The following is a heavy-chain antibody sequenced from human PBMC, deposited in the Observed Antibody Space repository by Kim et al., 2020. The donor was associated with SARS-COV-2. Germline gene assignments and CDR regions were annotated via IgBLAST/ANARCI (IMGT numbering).Heavy chain of an antibody. J-gene: IGHJ6*02. CDR3: ARSLYCSSTSCFYGMDV. Sequence: VTGRFPISRDNAKSSLSLQMNSLRAEDTAVYYCARSLYCSSTSCFYGMDVWGQGTTVTVSS. D-gene: IGHD2-2*01. V-gene: IGHV3-48*03.